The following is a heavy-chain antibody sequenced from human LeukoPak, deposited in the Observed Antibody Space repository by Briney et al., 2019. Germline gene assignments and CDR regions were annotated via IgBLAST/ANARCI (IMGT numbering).Heavy chain of an antibody. J-gene: IGHJ3*02. D-gene: IGHD3-10*01. CDR2: ISVSDSDT. V-gene: IGHV3-23*01. CDR3: AKDVHPDYYGDAFDI. Sequence: GGSLRLSCAASGFTLSNAWVNWVRQAPGRGLEWVSTISVSDSDTYYADSVKGQFTVSRDNSKNTLYLQMNGLRADDTAVYYCAKDVHPDYYGDAFDIWGQGTMVTVSS. CDR1: GFTLSNAW.